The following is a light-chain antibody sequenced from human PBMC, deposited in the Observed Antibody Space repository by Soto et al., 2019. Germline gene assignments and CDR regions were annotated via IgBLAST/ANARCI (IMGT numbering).Light chain of an antibody. Sequence: EIVMTQSPATLSVSPGERATLSCRASQSVSSNLACYQQKPGQAPRLLIYGASTRATGSPARFSGSGSGTEFTLTISSLQSEDCAVYYCQQYNNWPPLTFGGGTKVEIK. V-gene: IGKV3-15*01. CDR3: QQYNNWPPLT. J-gene: IGKJ4*01. CDR2: GAS. CDR1: QSVSSN.